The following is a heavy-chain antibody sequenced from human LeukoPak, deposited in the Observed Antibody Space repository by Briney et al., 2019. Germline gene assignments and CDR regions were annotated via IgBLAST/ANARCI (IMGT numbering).Heavy chain of an antibody. CDR1: GFTFDDYG. Sequence: GGSLRLSCAASGFTFDDYGMSWVRQAPGKGLEWVSNINWNGGSTGYADSVRGRFTISRDNAKNSLYLQMNSLRAEDTAVYYCARALYGSGSYYNDVHYFDYWGQGTLVTVSS. V-gene: IGHV3-20*04. D-gene: IGHD3-10*01. CDR2: INWNGGST. J-gene: IGHJ4*02. CDR3: ARALYGSGSYYNDVHYFDY.